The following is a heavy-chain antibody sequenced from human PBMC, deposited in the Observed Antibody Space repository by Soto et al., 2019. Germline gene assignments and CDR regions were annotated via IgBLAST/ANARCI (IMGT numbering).Heavy chain of an antibody. J-gene: IGHJ4*02. CDR3: ARERGRYSYGDS. Sequence: ASVKVSCKASGYTFTDYGISWVRQTPGQGLQWMGWVNIYRGTTNYAQKFQDRVTMTTDTSTSTAYLELRSLRSDGTAVYYCARERGRYSYGDSWGQGTLVTVSS. CDR2: VNIYRGTT. CDR1: GYTFTDYG. D-gene: IGHD5-18*01. V-gene: IGHV1-18*01.